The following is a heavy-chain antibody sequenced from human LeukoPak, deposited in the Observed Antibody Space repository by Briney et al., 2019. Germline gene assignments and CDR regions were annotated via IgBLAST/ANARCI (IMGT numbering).Heavy chain of an antibody. J-gene: IGHJ4*02. D-gene: IGHD3-22*01. Sequence: GGSLRLSCATSGFTFSAYSMNWVRLAPGKGLEWVSSISGSSIYINYADSVKGRFTISSDNAKNSLYLQMNSLRAEDTAVYYCARALYDSSGYYFDYWGQGTLVTVSS. V-gene: IGHV3-21*01. CDR2: ISGSSIYI. CDR1: GFTFSAYS. CDR3: ARALYDSSGYYFDY.